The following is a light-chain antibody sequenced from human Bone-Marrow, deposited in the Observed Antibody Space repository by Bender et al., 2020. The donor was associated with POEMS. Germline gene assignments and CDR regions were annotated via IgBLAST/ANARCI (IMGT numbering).Light chain of an antibody. J-gene: IGLJ1*01. V-gene: IGLV2-14*03. CDR3: SSYTSSSTLV. CDR1: SSDVGTYYS. Sequence: QSALTQPASVSGSPGQSITISCTGFSSDVGTYYSVSWYQQHPDKTPQVVIYDVTRRPSGVPNRFSGSKSGNTASLNISGLQAEDEADYYCSSYTSSSTLVFGTGTKVTVL. CDR2: DVT.